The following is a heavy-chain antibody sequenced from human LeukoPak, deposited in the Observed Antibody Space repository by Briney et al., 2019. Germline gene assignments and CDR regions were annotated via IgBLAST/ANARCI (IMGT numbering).Heavy chain of an antibody. V-gene: IGHV3-53*01. CDR3: VRASSTTAAGLFDY. J-gene: IGHJ4*02. CDR1: GFTVSSNF. Sequence: GGSLRLSCAASGFTVSSNFMSWVRQAPGKGLEWVSVLYSGGYAVYADSVKDRFTISRDNSENTLYLQMNSLRADDTGVYYCVRASSTTAAGLFDYWGQGTLLTVSS. D-gene: IGHD6-13*01. CDR2: LYSGGYA.